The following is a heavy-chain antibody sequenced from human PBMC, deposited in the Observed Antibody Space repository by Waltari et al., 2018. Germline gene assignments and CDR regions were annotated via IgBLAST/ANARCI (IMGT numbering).Heavy chain of an antibody. J-gene: IGHJ4*02. Sequence: QVQLVESGGGVVQPGRSLRLPCAASGVTFSSYGLHWVRQAPGKGLEWVAVIWYDGNNKYYADSVKGRFTISRDNSKNTLYLQMNSLRAEDTAVYYCARETSHYYYFDYWGQGTLVTVSS. CDR3: ARETSHYYYFDY. V-gene: IGHV3-33*01. D-gene: IGHD2-21*01. CDR2: IWYDGNNK. CDR1: GVTFSSYG.